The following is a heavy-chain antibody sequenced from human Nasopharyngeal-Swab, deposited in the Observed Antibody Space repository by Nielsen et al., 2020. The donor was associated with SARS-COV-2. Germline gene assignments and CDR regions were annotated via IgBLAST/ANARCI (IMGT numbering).Heavy chain of an antibody. J-gene: IGHJ6*02. CDR3: ARDGLDYDFWSAYFMDV. Sequence: GGSLRLSCAASGFTFDDYAMHWVRQAPGKGLEWVSGISWNSGSIGYADSVKGRFTISRDNAKNSLYLQMNSLRAEDTAVYYCARDGLDYDFWSAYFMDVWGHGTTVTVSS. V-gene: IGHV3-9*01. D-gene: IGHD3-3*01. CDR2: ISWNSGSI. CDR1: GFTFDDYA.